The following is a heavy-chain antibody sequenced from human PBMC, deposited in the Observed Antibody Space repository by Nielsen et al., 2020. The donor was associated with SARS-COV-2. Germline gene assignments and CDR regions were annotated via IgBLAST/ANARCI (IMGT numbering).Heavy chain of an antibody. V-gene: IGHV3-23*01. CDR2: IGTNEIST. CDR3: AKEGSSSYLDS. D-gene: IGHD6-13*01. Sequence: GGSLRLSCAASGFTFSSYAMSWVRQAPGRGLEWVSGIGTNEISTYFADSVKGRFTISRDNSKNVLYLQMNNVRAEDTARYYCAKEGSSSYLDSWGQGIMVTVSS. J-gene: IGHJ4*02. CDR1: GFTFSSYA.